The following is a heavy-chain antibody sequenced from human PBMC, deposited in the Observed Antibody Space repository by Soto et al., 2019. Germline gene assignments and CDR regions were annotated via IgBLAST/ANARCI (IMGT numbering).Heavy chain of an antibody. CDR3: ANGLYCSGGSCYPDAFDI. CDR1: GFTFSSYW. Sequence: GGSLRLSCAASGFTFSSYWMSWVRQAPGKGPEWVANIKQDGSEKYYVDSVKGRFTISRDNAKNSLYLQMNSLRAEDTAVYYCANGLYCSGGSCYPDAFDIWGQGTMVTVSS. J-gene: IGHJ3*02. D-gene: IGHD2-15*01. CDR2: IKQDGSEK. V-gene: IGHV3-7*01.